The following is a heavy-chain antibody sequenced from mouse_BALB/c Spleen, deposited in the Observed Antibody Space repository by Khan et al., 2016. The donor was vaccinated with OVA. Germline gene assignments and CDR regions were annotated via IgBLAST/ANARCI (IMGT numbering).Heavy chain of an antibody. CDR3: ARSVTITTVVATDFDY. V-gene: IGHV3-2*02. Sequence: EVQLQESGPGPVNPSQSLSLTCTVTGYSITSDYAWNWIRQFPGNKLECMGYIRYSGRTSYNPSLKSRISITRDTSTTQVFLQLNSVATEDTATYFCARSVTITTVVATDFDYWGQGTTLTVSS. CDR2: IRYSGRT. D-gene: IGHD1-1*01. J-gene: IGHJ2*01. CDR1: GYSITSDYA.